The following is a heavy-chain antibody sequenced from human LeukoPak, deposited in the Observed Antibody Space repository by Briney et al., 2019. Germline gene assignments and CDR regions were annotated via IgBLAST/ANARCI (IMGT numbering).Heavy chain of an antibody. CDR3: ARDRYYDIPIRGVLGY. CDR1: GYTFTSYY. CDR2: INPSGGST. V-gene: IGHV1-46*01. D-gene: IGHD3-22*01. Sequence: ASVKVSCKASGYTFTSYYMHWVRQAPGQGLKWMGIINPSGGSTSYAQKFQGRVTMTRDTSTSTVYMELSSLRSEDTAVYYCARDRYYDIPIRGVLGYWGQGTLVTVSS. J-gene: IGHJ4*02.